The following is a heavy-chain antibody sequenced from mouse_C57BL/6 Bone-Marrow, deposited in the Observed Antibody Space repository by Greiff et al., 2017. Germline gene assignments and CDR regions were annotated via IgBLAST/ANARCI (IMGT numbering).Heavy chain of an antibody. CDR1: GYTFTSYW. Sequence: VKLMESGAELAKPGASVKLSCKASGYTFTSYWMHWVKQRPGQGLEWIGYINPSSGYTKYNQKFKDKATLTADKSSSTAYMQQSSLTSEDSAVYYCARRYYGSPHFDYWGQGTTLPHIDYWGQGTTLTVSS. J-gene: IGHJ2*01. CDR3: ARRYYGSPHFDYWGQGTTLPHIDY. D-gene: IGHD1-1*01. V-gene: IGHV1-7*01. CDR2: INPSSGYT.